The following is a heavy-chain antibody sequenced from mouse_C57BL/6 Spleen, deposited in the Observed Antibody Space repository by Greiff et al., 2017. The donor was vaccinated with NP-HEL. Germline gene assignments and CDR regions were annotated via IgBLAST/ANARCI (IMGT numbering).Heavy chain of an antibody. J-gene: IGHJ4*01. CDR3: AREVVTTAYYAMDY. D-gene: IGHD2-12*01. CDR1: GYTFTDYY. Sequence: EVKLQESGPVLVKPGASVKMSCKASGYTFTDYYMNWVKQSHGKSLEWIGVINPYNGGTSYNQKFKGKATLTVDKSSSTAYMELNSLTSEDSAVYYCAREVVTTAYYAMDYWGQGTSVTVSS. V-gene: IGHV1-19*01. CDR2: INPYNGGT.